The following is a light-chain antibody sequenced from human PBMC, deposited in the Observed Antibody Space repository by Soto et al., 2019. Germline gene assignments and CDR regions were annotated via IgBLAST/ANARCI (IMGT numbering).Light chain of an antibody. J-gene: IGKJ5*01. CDR2: ASS. Sequence: EIVLTQSPGTLSLSPGEIATLSCSASQSVSSSYLAWYQQKPGQAPRLLIYASSNRATGIPDRFSGSASGADFTLTIDRLEPEDFAVYYCQLYGTSPPFGQGTRLEIK. CDR3: QLYGTSPP. CDR1: QSVSSSY. V-gene: IGKV3-20*01.